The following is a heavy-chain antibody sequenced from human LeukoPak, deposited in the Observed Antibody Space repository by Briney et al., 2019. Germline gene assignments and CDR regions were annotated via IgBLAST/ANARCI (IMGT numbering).Heavy chain of an antibody. D-gene: IGHD6-13*01. CDR3: ARDPIVSGYSSSWFDY. J-gene: IGHJ4*02. CDR1: GGSISSSSYY. CDR2: IYYSGST. V-gene: IGHV4-39*07. Sequence: SETLSHTCTVSGGSISSSSYYWGWIRQPPGKGLEWIGSIYYSGSTYYNPSLKSRVTISVDTSKNQFSLKLSSVTAADTAVYYCARDPIVSGYSSSWFDYWGQGTLVTVSS.